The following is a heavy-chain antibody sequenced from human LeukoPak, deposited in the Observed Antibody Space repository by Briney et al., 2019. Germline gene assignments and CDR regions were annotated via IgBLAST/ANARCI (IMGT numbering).Heavy chain of an antibody. CDR3: ARDNYAGATWFDP. CDR1: GGTFSSYA. J-gene: IGHJ5*02. D-gene: IGHD1-7*01. Sequence: ASVKVSCKASGGTFSSYAISWVRQAPGQGLEWMGGIIPIFGTANYAQKFHGRVTITTDESTSTAYIELSSLRSEDTAVYYCARDNYAGATWFDPWGEGTLVRVSS. CDR2: IIPIFGTA. V-gene: IGHV1-69*05.